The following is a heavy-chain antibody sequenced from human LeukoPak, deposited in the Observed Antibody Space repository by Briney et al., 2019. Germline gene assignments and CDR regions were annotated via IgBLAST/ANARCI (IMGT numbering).Heavy chain of an antibody. J-gene: IGHJ4*02. Sequence: GGSLRLSCAASGFTFRNYSMNWVRQAPGKGLEWVSVIYSGGSTYYADSVKGRFTISRHNSKNTLYLQMNSLRAEDTAVYYCARDPDYWGQGTLVTVSS. CDR2: IYSGGST. V-gene: IGHV3-53*04. CDR3: ARDPDY. CDR1: GFTFRNYS.